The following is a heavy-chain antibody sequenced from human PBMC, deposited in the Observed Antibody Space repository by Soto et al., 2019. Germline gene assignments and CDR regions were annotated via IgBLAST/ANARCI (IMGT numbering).Heavy chain of an antibody. CDR3: ASPLDFGGNSGLDY. CDR2: ISYDGSNK. D-gene: IGHD2-21*02. V-gene: IGHV3-30-3*01. CDR1: GFTFSSYA. J-gene: IGHJ4*02. Sequence: PGGSLRLSCEASGFTFSSYAMHWVRQAPGKGLEWVAVISYDGSNKYYADSVKGRFTISRDNSENTLYLQTNSLRAEDTAVYYCASPLDFGGNSGLDYWGQGTLVTVS.